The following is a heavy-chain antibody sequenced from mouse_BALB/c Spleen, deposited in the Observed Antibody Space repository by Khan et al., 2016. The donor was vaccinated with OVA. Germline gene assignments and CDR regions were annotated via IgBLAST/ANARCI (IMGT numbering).Heavy chain of an antibody. CDR1: GYTFTTYY. J-gene: IGHJ4*01. CDR2: IYPGNVNT. D-gene: IGHD2-4*01. Sequence: QVQLKESGPELVKPGASVRISCKASGYTFTTYYLHWVIQRPGQGLEWIGWIYPGNVNTKYNERFKGTATLTADKSSSTAYMHLSSLTSEDSAVYFCARDDYFVGDAMDYWGQGTSVTVSS. CDR3: ARDDYFVGDAMDY. V-gene: IGHV1S56*01.